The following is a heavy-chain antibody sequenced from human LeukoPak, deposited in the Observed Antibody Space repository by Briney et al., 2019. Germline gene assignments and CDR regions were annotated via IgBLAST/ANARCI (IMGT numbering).Heavy chain of an antibody. Sequence: PSETLSLTCTVSGDSISSSSSYWGWIRQPPGKGLEWIGSIYYSGSTYYNTSLKSRVTISVDTSKNQFSLKLSSVTAADTAVYYCARAGEDGYNLPDFDYWGQGTLVTVSS. V-gene: IGHV4-39*01. CDR1: GDSISSSSSY. CDR2: IYYSGST. J-gene: IGHJ4*02. D-gene: IGHD5-24*01. CDR3: ARAGEDGYNLPDFDY.